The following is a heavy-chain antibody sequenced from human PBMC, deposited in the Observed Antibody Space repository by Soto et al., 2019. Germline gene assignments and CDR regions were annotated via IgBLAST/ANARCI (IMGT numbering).Heavy chain of an antibody. J-gene: IGHJ4*02. Sequence: SETLSLTCAVSGGSISSGGYSRSWIRQPPGKGLEWIGYIYHGGSTYYNPSLNSRVTISLDRSSNQFSLRLSSVTAADTAVYYCARDHYHYGYFYYCAQGSLVIGSS. CDR2: IYHGGST. CDR1: GGSISSGGYS. D-gene: IGHD3-16*01. CDR3: ARDHYHYGYFYY. V-gene: IGHV4-30-2*01.